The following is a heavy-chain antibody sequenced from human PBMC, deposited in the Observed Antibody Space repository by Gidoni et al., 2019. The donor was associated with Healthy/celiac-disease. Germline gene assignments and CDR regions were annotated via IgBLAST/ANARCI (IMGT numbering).Heavy chain of an antibody. CDR1: GGSFSGYY. V-gene: IGHV4-34*01. D-gene: IGHD7-27*01. CDR2: INHSGST. Sequence: QVQLPQWGAGLLKPSETLSRTCAVYGGSFSGYYWSWIRQPPGKGLEWIGEINHSGSTNYNPSLKSRVTISVDTSKNQFSLKLSSVTAADTAVYYCARVSPGERPRGMDVWGQGTTVTVSS. CDR3: ARVSPGERPRGMDV. J-gene: IGHJ6*02.